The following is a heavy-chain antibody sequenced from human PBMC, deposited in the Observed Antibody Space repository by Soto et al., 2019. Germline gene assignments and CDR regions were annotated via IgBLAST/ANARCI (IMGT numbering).Heavy chain of an antibody. J-gene: IGHJ4*02. Sequence: SETLSLTCTVSSAPITKYYWGWVRQAPGRGLEWIGFIHHSGSTNYSPSLKSRVTISVDTSKNQVSLKLSSVTAADTAVYYCARVLAAAAGTSIRYFDYWGQGTLVTVSS. D-gene: IGHD6-13*01. CDR3: ARVLAAAAGTSIRYFDY. V-gene: IGHV4-59*01. CDR2: IHHSGST. CDR1: SAPITKYY.